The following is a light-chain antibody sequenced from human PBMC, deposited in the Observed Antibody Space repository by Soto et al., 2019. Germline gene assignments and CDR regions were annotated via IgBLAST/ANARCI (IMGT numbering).Light chain of an antibody. CDR2: EGT. V-gene: IGLV2-23*01. Sequence: ARTQPATVSVSVGQSTTTPSTGTTRFVGTYNFVSWNQQNTVKAPQHKIYEGTKRPSEVSTIFSGSTPGSIASPTISGPQTENEADYYCCSYVGASTYLFGTGTRVTVL. CDR3: CSYVGASTYL. J-gene: IGLJ1*01. CDR1: TRFVGTYNF.